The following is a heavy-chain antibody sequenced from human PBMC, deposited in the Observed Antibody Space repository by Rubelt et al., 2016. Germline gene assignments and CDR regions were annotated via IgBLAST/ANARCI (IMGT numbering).Heavy chain of an antibody. Sequence: QLQLQESGPGLVKPSETLSLTCTVSGGSVSSSSYYWGWIRQPPGKGLEWIGSIFYSGSTYYNPSLKGRVPISVDTSKTQFSLKLSSVTAADTAVYYCARGPNVRFDYWGQGTLVTVSS. V-gene: IGHV4-39*07. J-gene: IGHJ4*02. D-gene: IGHD1-1*01. CDR1: GGSVSSSSYY. CDR3: ARGPNVRFDY. CDR2: IFYSGST.